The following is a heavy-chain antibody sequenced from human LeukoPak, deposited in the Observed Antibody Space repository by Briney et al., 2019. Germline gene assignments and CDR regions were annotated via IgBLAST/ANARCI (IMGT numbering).Heavy chain of an antibody. CDR2: IYTSGST. CDR1: GGSISSGSYY. J-gene: IGHJ3*02. CDR3: ARDGPSDAFDI. V-gene: IGHV4-61*02. Sequence: SETLSLTCTVSGGSISSGSYYCSWIRQPAGKVLEWIWRIYTSGSTNYTPSLKSRVNISVDTSKNQFSLKLSSVTAADTAVYYCARDGPSDAFDIWGQGTMVTVSS.